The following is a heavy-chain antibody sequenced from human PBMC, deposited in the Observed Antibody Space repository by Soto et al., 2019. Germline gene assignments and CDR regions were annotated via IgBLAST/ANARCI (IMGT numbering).Heavy chain of an antibody. V-gene: IGHV3-48*02. J-gene: IGHJ6*02. CDR3: ARDGDRGFDMDV. Sequence: EVQLVESGGGLVQPGGSLRLSCLASGFTLTTHNMDGVRQAPGKGLEWISYIDTTSRTIYYADSVKGRFTVSRDNAKNSVYLQMNSLRDEDTAVYYCARDGDRGFDMDVWGQGTTITVSS. CDR2: IDTTSRTI. CDR1: GFTLTTHN.